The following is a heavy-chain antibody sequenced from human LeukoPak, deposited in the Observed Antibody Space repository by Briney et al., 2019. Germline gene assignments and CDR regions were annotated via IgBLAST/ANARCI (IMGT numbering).Heavy chain of an antibody. CDR2: INHSGST. J-gene: IGHJ6*03. CDR1: GGSFSGYY. D-gene: IGHD1-7*01. Sequence: SGTLSLTCAVYGGSFSGYYWSWIRQPPGKGLEWIGEINHSGSTNYNPSLKSRVTISVDTSKNQFSLKLSSVTAADTAVYYCARGVWSYRGTTAYYMDVWGKGTTVTVSS. V-gene: IGHV4-34*01. CDR3: ARGVWSYRGTTAYYMDV.